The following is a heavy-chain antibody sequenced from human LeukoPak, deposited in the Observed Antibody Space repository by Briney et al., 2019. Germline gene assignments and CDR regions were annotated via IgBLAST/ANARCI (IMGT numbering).Heavy chain of an antibody. V-gene: IGHV4-59*12. D-gene: IGHD3-10*01. Sequence: SETLSLTCTVSGGSISSYYWSWVRQPPGKGMEWVGYIYYSGSTNYNPSLKSRVTISVDTYKNQYSLKLRAVTAAETAVYCCSRRRNTMVRGAIGQTSLYYYSYYMDVWGKGTTVTVSS. CDR2: IYYSGST. J-gene: IGHJ6*03. CDR1: GGSISSYY. CDR3: SRRRNTMVRGAIGQTSLYYYSYYMDV.